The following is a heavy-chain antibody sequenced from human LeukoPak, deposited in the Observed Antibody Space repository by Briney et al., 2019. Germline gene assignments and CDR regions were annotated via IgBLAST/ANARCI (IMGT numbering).Heavy chain of an antibody. D-gene: IGHD5-12*01. J-gene: IGHJ4*02. CDR3: ARLSGYYYGEDDF. CDR1: GYSFSTSY. CDR2: IDPADSYS. V-gene: IGHV5-10-1*01. Sequence: GESLRISCRTSGYSFSTSYIAWVRQRPGKGLEWMGKIDPADSYSSYSPSFQGHVTFSVDKSISTAYLQWSSLKASDSAIYYCARLSGYYYGEDDFWGQGTLVTVSS.